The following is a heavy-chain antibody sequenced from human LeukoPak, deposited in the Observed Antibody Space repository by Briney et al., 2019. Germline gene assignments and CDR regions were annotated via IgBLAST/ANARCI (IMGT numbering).Heavy chain of an antibody. CDR2: INHSGST. Sequence: SETLSFTCTVPGGSISGYYWSWIGKPPGKGLEWIGEINHSGSTNYNPSLKSRVTISVDTSKNQFSLKLSSVTAADTAVYYCARGLGGGDYWGQGTLVTVSS. V-gene: IGHV4-34*01. D-gene: IGHD3-3*01. CDR3: ARGLGGGDY. CDR1: GGSISGYY. J-gene: IGHJ4*02.